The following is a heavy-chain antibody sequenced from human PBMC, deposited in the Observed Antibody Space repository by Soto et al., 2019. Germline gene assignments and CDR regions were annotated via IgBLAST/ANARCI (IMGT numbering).Heavy chain of an antibody. J-gene: IGHJ4*02. CDR1: GYCISTGFN. Sequence: ETLSLTCAVSGYCISTGFNWAWIRQPPGKGLEWIGSIYHSGSTYYNLSLKSRVTISSDASKNQISLKLSSVTAADTALYYWARDWGTGFYQLDSWGQGTLVTVSS. V-gene: IGHV4-38-2*02. D-gene: IGHD2-2*01. CDR3: ARDWGTGFYQLDS. CDR2: IYHSGST.